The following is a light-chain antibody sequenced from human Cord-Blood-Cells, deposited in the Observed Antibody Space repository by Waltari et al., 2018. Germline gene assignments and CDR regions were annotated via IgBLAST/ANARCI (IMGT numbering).Light chain of an antibody. V-gene: IGLV3-25*03. J-gene: IGLJ3*02. CDR3: QSADSSGTYRV. Sequence: SYELPQPPSVPVSPGQTARITCPGDALPKQYAYWYQQKPGQPPVLVIYKDSERPSGIPERFSGSSSGTTVTLTISGVQAEDEADYYCQSADSSGTYRVFGGGTKLTVL. CDR2: KDS. CDR1: ALPKQY.